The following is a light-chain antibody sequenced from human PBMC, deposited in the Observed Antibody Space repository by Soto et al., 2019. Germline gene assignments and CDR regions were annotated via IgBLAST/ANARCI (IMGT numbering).Light chain of an antibody. J-gene: IGKJ1*01. Sequence: NVLTQFTGTLSLYQGDRATLSCRASQSVSSSDLAWYQQKPGQAPRHLIYGASSRNYSIPDRFSRSGSGTDFTLTISRLEPEDFAVYYCQQYDGSSPWTFGQGTKVDIK. V-gene: IGKV3-20*01. CDR2: GAS. CDR1: QSVSSSD. CDR3: QQYDGSSPWT.